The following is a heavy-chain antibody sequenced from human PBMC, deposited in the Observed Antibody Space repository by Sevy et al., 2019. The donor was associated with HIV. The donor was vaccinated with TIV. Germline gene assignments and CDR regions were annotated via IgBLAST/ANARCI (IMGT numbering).Heavy chain of an antibody. V-gene: IGHV1-69*13. CDR3: NIVGATGPRDFDY. D-gene: IGHD1-26*01. J-gene: IGHJ4*02. Sequence: ASVKVSCKASGGTFSSYAISWVRQAPGQGLEWMGGIIPIFGTANYAQKFQGRVTITADESTSTAYMELSSLRSEDTAVYYCNIVGATGPRDFDYWGQRTLVTVSS. CDR2: IIPIFGTA. CDR1: GGTFSSYA.